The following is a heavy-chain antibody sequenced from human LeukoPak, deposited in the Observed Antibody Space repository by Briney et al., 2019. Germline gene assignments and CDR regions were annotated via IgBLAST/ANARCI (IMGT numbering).Heavy chain of an antibody. D-gene: IGHD6-19*01. V-gene: IGHV3-66*01. CDR2: ISSGGKA. CDR3: ARERLGMDV. CDR1: GSNVSTNY. J-gene: IGHJ6*02. Sequence: GGSLRLSCAASGSNVSTNYIHWVRQAPGKGLEWVAVISSGGKAYYADFVKARFIISRDNSRNTLSLQMNSLRAEDMAVYYCARERLGMDVWGHGTTVTVSS.